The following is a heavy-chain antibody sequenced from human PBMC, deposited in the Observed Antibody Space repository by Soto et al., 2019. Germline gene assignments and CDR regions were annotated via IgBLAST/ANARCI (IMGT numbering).Heavy chain of an antibody. Sequence: GGSLRLSCAASGFTFSSYAMSWVRQAPGKGLEWVSAISASGGGIYYADSVKGRFTMSRDNSKNTLYLQMDSLRAEDTAIYHCARTSGGSYTDYWGQGALVTVSS. CDR2: ISASGGGI. CDR3: ARTSGGSYTDY. J-gene: IGHJ4*02. V-gene: IGHV3-23*01. D-gene: IGHD1-26*01. CDR1: GFTFSSYA.